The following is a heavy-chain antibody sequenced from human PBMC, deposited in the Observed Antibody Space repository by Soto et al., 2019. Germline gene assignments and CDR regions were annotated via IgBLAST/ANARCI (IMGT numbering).Heavy chain of an antibody. V-gene: IGHV4-4*07. CDR2: IYTSGST. CDR1: VGSSSSYY. J-gene: IGHJ6*02. CDR3: ARDFLAAAGRFVKYYYGMDV. Sequence: SETLSLTCTVSVGSSSSYYWSWIRQPAGKGLEWIGRIYTSGSTNYNPSLKSRVTMSVDTSKNQFSLKLSSVTAADTAVYYCARDFLAAAGRFVKYYYGMDVWGQGTTVTVSS. D-gene: IGHD6-13*01.